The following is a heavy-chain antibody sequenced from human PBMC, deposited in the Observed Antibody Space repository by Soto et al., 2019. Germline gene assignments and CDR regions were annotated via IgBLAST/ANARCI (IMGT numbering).Heavy chain of an antibody. CDR1: GDSVTSGNYY. Sequence: SETLSLTCTVSGDSVTSGNYYWSWIRQPPGKGLEWIGHIYYSGSTNYSPSLKSRVTISLDTSNNQFSLKLSSVTAADTAVYYCARTGYCGGDCPYYFDYWGQGTLVTVSS. CDR3: ARTGYCGGDCPYYFDY. D-gene: IGHD2-21*02. CDR2: IYYSGST. J-gene: IGHJ4*02. V-gene: IGHV4-61*01.